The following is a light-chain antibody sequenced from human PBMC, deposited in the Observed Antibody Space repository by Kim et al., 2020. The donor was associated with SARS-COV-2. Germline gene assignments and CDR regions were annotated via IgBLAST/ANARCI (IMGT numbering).Light chain of an antibody. CDR1: QSISRW. J-gene: IGKJ1*01. V-gene: IGKV1-5*03. Sequence: APVGDREATTCGGSQSISRWLSCCQQKQEKDPQVLIYKVPTLESGVPSRFSGSGSGTEFTLTITTLHPDDSSPYSCQQYHTYSWTFGQGTKVDI. CDR3: QQYHTYSWT. CDR2: KVP.